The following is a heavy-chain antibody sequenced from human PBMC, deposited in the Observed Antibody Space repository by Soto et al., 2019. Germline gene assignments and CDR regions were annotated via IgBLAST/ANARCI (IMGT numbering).Heavy chain of an antibody. Sequence: SETLSLTCTVSGGSISTDGYYWSWIRQHPGKGLEWIRYIYYSGSTYYNPSLKSRVTISVDTSKNQFSLKLSSVTAADTAVYYCARVIAASGTSYYFDYWGQGTVVTVSS. D-gene: IGHD6-25*01. CDR2: IYYSGST. V-gene: IGHV4-31*03. CDR1: GGSISTDGYY. CDR3: ARVIAASGTSYYFDY. J-gene: IGHJ4*02.